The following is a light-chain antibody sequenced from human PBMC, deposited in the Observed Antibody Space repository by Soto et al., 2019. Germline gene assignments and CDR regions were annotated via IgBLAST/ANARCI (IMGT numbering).Light chain of an antibody. Sequence: QPVLTQSPPASASLGASVKLTCTLSSGHSSNAIAWHQQQPEKGPRYLMKINSDGSHSKGDGIPDRFSGSRSGAERYLTISSLQSEDEADYYCQTWDTGIQVFGGGTKLTVL. J-gene: IGLJ3*02. CDR2: INSDGSH. CDR1: SGHSSNA. V-gene: IGLV4-69*02. CDR3: QTWDTGIQV.